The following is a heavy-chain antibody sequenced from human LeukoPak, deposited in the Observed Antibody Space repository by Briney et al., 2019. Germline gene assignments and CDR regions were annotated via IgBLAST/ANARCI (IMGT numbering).Heavy chain of an antibody. CDR3: ARSDCSSTSCYAFDI. J-gene: IGHJ3*02. CDR1: GGSISSSSYY. CDR2: IYYSGST. D-gene: IGHD2-2*01. V-gene: IGHV4-39*01. Sequence: SETLSLTCIVSGGSISSSSYYWGWIRQPPGKGLEWIGSIYYSGSTYYNPSLKSRATISVDTSKNQFSLKLSSVTAADTAVYYCARSDCSSTSCYAFDIWGQGTMVTVSS.